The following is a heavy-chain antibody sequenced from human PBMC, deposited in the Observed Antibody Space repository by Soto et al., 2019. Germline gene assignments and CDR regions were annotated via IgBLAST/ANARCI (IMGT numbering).Heavy chain of an antibody. CDR3: AGGDYSGAGTFYLTDH. J-gene: IGHJ4*02. CDR2: INGDGRTT. CDR1: GLTFNNYW. D-gene: IGHD3-10*01. Sequence: EVQLVESGGGLVQPGGSLRLSCTASGLTFNNYWMHWVRQAPGKGPVWVSRINGDGRTTTYADSVRGRFTISRDNAKYTVYLQMNSPRAEDTAVYYCAGGDYSGAGTFYLTDHWGQGTLVTVSS. V-gene: IGHV3-74*01.